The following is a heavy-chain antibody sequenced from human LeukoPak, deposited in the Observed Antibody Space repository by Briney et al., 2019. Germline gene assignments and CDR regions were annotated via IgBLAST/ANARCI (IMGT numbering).Heavy chain of an antibody. CDR1: GFTFSSYE. V-gene: IGHV3-48*03. J-gene: IGHJ4*02. CDR3: ARDGGSYIDFADY. D-gene: IGHD1-26*01. CDR2: ISSSGSTI. Sequence: GGSLRLSCAASGFTFSSYEMNWVRQAPGKGLEWVPYISSSGSTIYYADSVKGRFTISRDNAKNSVYLQMNSLRAEDTAVYYCARDGGSYIDFADYWGQGTLVTVSS.